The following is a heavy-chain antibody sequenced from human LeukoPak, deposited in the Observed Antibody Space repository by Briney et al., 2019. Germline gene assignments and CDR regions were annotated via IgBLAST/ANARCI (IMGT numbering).Heavy chain of an antibody. CDR3: AKKYYYDSSGYVDY. CDR2: ISYDGSNK. D-gene: IGHD3-22*01. CDR1: GFTFSSYV. J-gene: IGHJ4*02. V-gene: IGHV3-30*04. Sequence: GGSLRLSCAASGFTFSSYVMNWVRQAPGKGLEWVAVISYDGSNKYYADSVKGRFTISRDNSKNTLYLQMNSLRAEDTAVYYCAKKYYYDSSGYVDYWGQGTLVTVSS.